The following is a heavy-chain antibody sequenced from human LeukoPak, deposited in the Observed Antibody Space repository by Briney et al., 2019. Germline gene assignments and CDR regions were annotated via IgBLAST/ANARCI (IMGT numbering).Heavy chain of an antibody. CDR3: ARDSGMKQQLDYFDY. V-gene: IGHV1-46*01. CDR1: GYTFTSYY. J-gene: IGHJ4*02. CDR2: INPSGGST. D-gene: IGHD6-13*01. Sequence: GASVKVSCKASGYTFTSYYMHWVRQAPGQGLEWMGIINPSGGSTSYTQKFQGRVAMTRDTSTSTVYMELSSQRSEDTAVYYCARDSGMKQQLDYFDYWGQGTLVTVSS.